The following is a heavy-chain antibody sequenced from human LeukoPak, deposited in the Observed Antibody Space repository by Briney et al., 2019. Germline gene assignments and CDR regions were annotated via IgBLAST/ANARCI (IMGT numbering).Heavy chain of an antibody. CDR3: AKDLRPDGVDNFDH. Sequence: GGSLRLSCAASGFNFNSYTMNWVRQAPGKGLQWVANILASGSPTYYADSVKGRFIISRDNSKNTVYLQMNSLRVEDTAICYCAKDLRPDGVDNFDHWGQGILVTVSS. D-gene: IGHD2-8*01. CDR1: GFNFNSYT. CDR2: ILASGSPT. V-gene: IGHV3-23*01. J-gene: IGHJ4*02.